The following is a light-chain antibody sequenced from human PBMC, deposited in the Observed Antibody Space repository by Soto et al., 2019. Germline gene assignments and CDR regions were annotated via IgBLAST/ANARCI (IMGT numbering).Light chain of an antibody. CDR3: GSWDSSLSAYV. Sequence: QSVLTQPPSVSAAPGQKVTISCSGSSSNIGYNYVSWYQHLPGTAPKLLIYDNNRRPSGIPDRFSGSKSGTSATLGITGLQTGDEADYYCGSWDSSLSAYVFATGTKV. CDR1: SSNIGYNY. J-gene: IGLJ1*01. V-gene: IGLV1-51*01. CDR2: DNN.